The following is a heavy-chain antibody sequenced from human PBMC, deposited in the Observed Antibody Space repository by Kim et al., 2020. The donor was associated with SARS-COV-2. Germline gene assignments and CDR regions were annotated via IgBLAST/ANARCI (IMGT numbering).Heavy chain of an antibody. CDR2: ISSSSSYI. D-gene: IGHD1-26*01. CDR3: ARDRGGIVGARVYYYYGMDV. CDR1: GFTFSSYS. Sequence: GGSLRLSCAASGFTFSSYSMNWVRQAPGKGLEWVSSISSSSSYIYYADSVNGRFTISRDNAKNSLYLQMNSLRAEDTAVYYCARDRGGIVGARVYYYYGMDVWGQGTTVTVSS. V-gene: IGHV3-21*01. J-gene: IGHJ6*02.